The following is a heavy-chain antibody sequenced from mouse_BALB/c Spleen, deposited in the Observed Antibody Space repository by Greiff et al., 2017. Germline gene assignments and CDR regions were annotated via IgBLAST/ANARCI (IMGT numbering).Heavy chain of an antibody. J-gene: IGHJ2*01. CDR3: AREVGLRRYFDY. D-gene: IGHD2-4*01. CDR1: GFSLTSYG. V-gene: IGHV2-9*02. CDR2: IWAGGST. Sequence: VMLVESGPGLVAPSQSLSITCTVSGFSLTSYGVHWVRQPPGKGLEWLGVIWAGGSTNYNSALMSRLSISKDNSKSQVFLKMNSLQTDDTAMYYCAREVGLRRYFDYWGQGTTLTVSS.